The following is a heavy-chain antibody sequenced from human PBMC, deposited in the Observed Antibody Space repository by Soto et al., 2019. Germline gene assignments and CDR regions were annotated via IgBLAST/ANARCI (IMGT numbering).Heavy chain of an antibody. CDR2: TGATGRTT. J-gene: IGHJ4*02. D-gene: IGHD1-20*01. Sequence: GGSLRLSCAASGFNFNIYAMTWVRQAPGKGLEWVSTTGATGRTTYYADSVKGRFTVSRDNSKDTLDLQMSNLRAEDTAVYYCATVHNTSRSFDYWGQGTLVTVSS. V-gene: IGHV3-23*01. CDR3: ATVHNTSRSFDY. CDR1: GFNFNIYA.